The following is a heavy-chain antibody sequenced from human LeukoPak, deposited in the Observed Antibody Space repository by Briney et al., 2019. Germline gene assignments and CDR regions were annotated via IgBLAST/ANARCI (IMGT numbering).Heavy chain of an antibody. V-gene: IGHV3-23*01. CDR1: GFTFSSYA. CDR2: ISGSGGST. D-gene: IGHD3-10*01. CDR3: AKDKVRALWFGELYYFDY. Sequence: GGSLRLSCAASGFTFSSYAMSWVRQAPGKGLEWVSAISGSGGSTYYADSVEGRFTISRDNSKNTLYLQMNSLRAEDTAVYYCAKDKVRALWFGELYYFDYWGQGTLVTVSS. J-gene: IGHJ4*02.